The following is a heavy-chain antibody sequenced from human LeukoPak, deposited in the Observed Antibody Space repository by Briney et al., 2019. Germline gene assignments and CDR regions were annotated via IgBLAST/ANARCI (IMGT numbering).Heavy chain of an antibody. V-gene: IGHV4-59*01. CDR3: ARQQLSQLYYFDN. CDR1: GASISSNY. D-gene: IGHD6-13*01. CDR2: IYYSGST. Sequence: SETLSLTCTVSGASISSNYWSWIRQPPGKGLEWIAYIYYSGSTNYNPSLKSRVTMSLDTSKNQFSLKLNSVTAADTAVYYCARQQLSQLYYFDNWGQGTLVTVSS. J-gene: IGHJ4*02.